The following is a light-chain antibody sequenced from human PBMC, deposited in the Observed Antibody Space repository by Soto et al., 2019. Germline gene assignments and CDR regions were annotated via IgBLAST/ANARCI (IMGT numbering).Light chain of an antibody. Sequence: DIQMTQSPSTLSSSVGETVTVTCRASQSVSGWLAWYQQKPGEAPKLLIYDASALPRGVPSRCSGSGSGTKFTLTIASLQPDDFATYYCQQYETFSGTFGPGTKVEIK. CDR2: DAS. J-gene: IGKJ1*01. CDR3: QQYETFSGT. V-gene: IGKV1-5*01. CDR1: QSVSGW.